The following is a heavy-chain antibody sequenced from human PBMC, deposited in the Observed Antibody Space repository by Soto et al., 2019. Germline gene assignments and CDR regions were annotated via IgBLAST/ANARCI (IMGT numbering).Heavy chain of an antibody. J-gene: IGHJ3*02. CDR3: ARVERGTATTVVDAFDI. CDR2: MSHSGGT. CDR1: GGFVSSGSYY. V-gene: IGHV4-34*01. D-gene: IGHD1-1*01. Sequence: QVQLQQWGAGLLKPSETLSLTCAVYGGFVSSGSYYWSWIRQPPGKGLEWIGEMSHSGGTHFNPSLKSRVTISVHTSKNQLSLKMSSVTAADTALYYCARVERGTATTVVDAFDIWGPGTMVTVSS.